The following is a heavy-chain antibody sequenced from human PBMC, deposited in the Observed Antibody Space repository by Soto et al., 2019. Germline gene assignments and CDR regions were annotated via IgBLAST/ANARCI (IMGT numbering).Heavy chain of an antibody. CDR3: ARAFCLELVTVPAEY. CDR2: INPSGGST. D-gene: IGHD6-6*01. CDR1: GYTFTSYY. V-gene: IGHV1-46*01. Sequence: QVQLVQSGAEVKKPGASVKVSCKASGYTFTSYYMHWVRQAPGQGLEWMGIINPSGGSTSYAQKFQGRVTMTRDTSTSTGYMELSSLRSEDTAVYYCARAFCLELVTVPAEYWGQGTLVTVSS. J-gene: IGHJ4*02.